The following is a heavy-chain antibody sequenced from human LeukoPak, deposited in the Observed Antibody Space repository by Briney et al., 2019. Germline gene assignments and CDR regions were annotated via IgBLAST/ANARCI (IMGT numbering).Heavy chain of an antibody. CDR2: IRSKAYGGTT. Sequence: GGSLRLSCTASGFTFGDYAMSWFRQAPGKGLEWVGFIRSKAYGGTTEYAASVKGRFTISRDDSKSIAYLQMNSLKTEDTAVYYCTRDNSGSYYRRMIDYWGQGTLVTVSS. D-gene: IGHD1-26*01. CDR3: TRDNSGSYYRRMIDY. CDR1: GFTFGDYA. J-gene: IGHJ4*02. V-gene: IGHV3-49*03.